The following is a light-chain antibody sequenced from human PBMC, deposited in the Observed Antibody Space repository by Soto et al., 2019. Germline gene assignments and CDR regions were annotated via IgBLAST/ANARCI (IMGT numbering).Light chain of an antibody. CDR3: QQYGSSPT. Sequence: EIVLKQSPGTLSLSPGERATLSCRASQRVSSSYLAWYQQKPGQAPRLLIFGASSRATGIPDRFSGSGSGPDFTLPISRLEPDGFAVYYCQQYGSSPTFGGGTKGEIK. V-gene: IGKV3-20*01. J-gene: IGKJ4*01. CDR1: QRVSSSY. CDR2: GAS.